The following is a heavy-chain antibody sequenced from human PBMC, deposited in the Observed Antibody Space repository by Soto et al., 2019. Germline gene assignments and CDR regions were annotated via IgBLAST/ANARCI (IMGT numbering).Heavy chain of an antibody. CDR3: GRDMESAAGIYNWFDP. Sequence: GGSLRLSCAGSGFNFSSDWMHWVRQAPGKGLVWVARIDTDGIVINYADSVRGRFTISRDNAKNTLYLQMNSLRAEDTAIYYCGRDMESAAGIYNWFDPWGQGTLVTVCS. CDR2: IDTDGIVI. CDR1: GFNFSSDW. D-gene: IGHD6-13*01. J-gene: IGHJ5*02. V-gene: IGHV3-74*01.